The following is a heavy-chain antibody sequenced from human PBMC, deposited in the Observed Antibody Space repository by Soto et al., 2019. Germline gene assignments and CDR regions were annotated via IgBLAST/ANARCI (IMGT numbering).Heavy chain of an antibody. CDR2: ISGSGGST. CDR1: GFTFSSYA. J-gene: IGHJ4*02. V-gene: IGHV3-23*01. CDR3: VKESRAVPAKEHFDF. D-gene: IGHD6-19*01. Sequence: GGSLRLSCAASGFTFSSYAMSWVRQAPGKGLEWVSAISGSGGSTYYADSVKGRLTISRDNSKNTLYLQMNSLTAEDTAIYYCVKESRAVPAKEHFDFWGQGTRVTVSS.